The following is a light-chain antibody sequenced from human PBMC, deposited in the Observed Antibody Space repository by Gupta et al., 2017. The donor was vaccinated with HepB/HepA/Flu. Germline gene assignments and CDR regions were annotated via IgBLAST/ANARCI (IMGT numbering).Light chain of an antibody. CDR2: GAS. Sequence: IVLTQSPGTLSLSPGERATLSCRASQSVSSSYLAWYQQKPGQAPRLLIYGASSRATGIPDRFSGRGSGTDFTLTVSRLEPEDFAVYYCQQYDTSPFTFGPGTKVDIK. V-gene: IGKV3-20*01. CDR1: QSVSSSY. J-gene: IGKJ3*01. CDR3: QQYDTSPFT.